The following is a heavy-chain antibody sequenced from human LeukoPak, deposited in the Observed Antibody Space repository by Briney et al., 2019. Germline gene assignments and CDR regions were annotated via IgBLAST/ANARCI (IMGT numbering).Heavy chain of an antibody. CDR2: ISNRSSYI. CDR3: ARDAGYCSGGSCYSNYMDV. D-gene: IGHD2-15*01. CDR1: GFTFSSYS. V-gene: IGHV3-21*01. Sequence: GGSLRLSCAASGFTFSSYSMNWLRQAPGKGLEWVSSISNRSSYIYYAVSVKGRFTISRDNAKNALYLQMNSLRAEDTAVYYCARDAGYCSGGSCYSNYMDVWGKGTTVSVSS. J-gene: IGHJ6*03.